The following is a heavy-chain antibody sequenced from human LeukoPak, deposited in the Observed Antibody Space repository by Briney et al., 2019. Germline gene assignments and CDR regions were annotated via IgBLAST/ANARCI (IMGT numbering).Heavy chain of an antibody. CDR2: INPNSGGT. Sequence: GASVKVSCKASGYTFTGYYMHWVRQAPGQGLEWMGQINPNSGGTNYAQKFQGRVTMTRDTSISTAYMELSRLRSDDTAVCYCARSRLGYCSGGSCYSGAIWGQGTMVTVSS. V-gene: IGHV1-2*06. D-gene: IGHD2-15*01. CDR1: GYTFTGYY. CDR3: ARSRLGYCSGGSCYSGAI. J-gene: IGHJ3*02.